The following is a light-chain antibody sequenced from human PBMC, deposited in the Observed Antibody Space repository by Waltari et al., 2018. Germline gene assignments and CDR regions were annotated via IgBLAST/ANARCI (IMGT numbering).Light chain of an antibody. Sequence: DIQMTQSPSTLSASVGDRVTITCRASQSISSWLAWDQQKPGKAPKLLIYDASSLESGVPSRFSGSGSGTEFTLTISSLQPDDFATYYCQQSYLTPYTFGRGTKLEIK. J-gene: IGKJ2*01. CDR3: QQSYLTPYT. CDR2: DAS. CDR1: QSISSW. V-gene: IGKV1-5*01.